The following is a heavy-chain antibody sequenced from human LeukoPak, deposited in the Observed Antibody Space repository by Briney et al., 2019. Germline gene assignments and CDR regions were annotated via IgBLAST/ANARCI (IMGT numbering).Heavy chain of an antibody. CDR3: ARGLIGAVVVVTPREDAFDI. V-gene: IGHV4-39*07. Sequence: SETLSLTCTVSGGSISGSSYYWSWIRQPPGKGLEWIGEINHSGSTNYNPSLKSRVTISVDTSKNQFSLKLSSVTAADTAVYYCARGLIGAVVVVTPREDAFDIWGQGTMVTVSS. CDR2: INHSGST. CDR1: GGSISGSSYY. J-gene: IGHJ3*02. D-gene: IGHD3-22*01.